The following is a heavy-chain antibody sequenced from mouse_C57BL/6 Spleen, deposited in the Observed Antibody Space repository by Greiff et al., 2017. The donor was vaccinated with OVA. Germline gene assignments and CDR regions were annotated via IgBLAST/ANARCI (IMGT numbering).Heavy chain of an antibody. CDR1: GYTFTDYE. CDR2: IDPETGGT. D-gene: IGHD2-12*01. CDR3: TRYWGAY. Sequence: VKLQESGAELVRPGASVTLSCKASGYTFTDYEMHWVKQTPVHGLEWIGAIDPETGGTAYNQKFKGKAILTADKSSSTAYMELRSLTSEDSAVYYCTRYWGAYWGQGTLVTVSA. V-gene: IGHV1-15*01. J-gene: IGHJ3*01.